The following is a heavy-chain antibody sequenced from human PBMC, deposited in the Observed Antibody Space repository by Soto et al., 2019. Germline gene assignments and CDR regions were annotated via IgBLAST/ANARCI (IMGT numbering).Heavy chain of an antibody. D-gene: IGHD1-1*01. CDR3: SRGTDAYKGGRS. Sequence: QVQLQQWGAGLLKPSETLSLTCAVYGETFSGNYLSWTRQSPGKGLEWIGEIQPSGTTYYNPSLKSRVTISSDTANNQFSLNLSSVTAADTAVYFCSRGTDAYKGGRSWGQGTRVTVSS. V-gene: IGHV4-34*01. CDR1: GETFSGNY. J-gene: IGHJ4*02. CDR2: IQPSGTT.